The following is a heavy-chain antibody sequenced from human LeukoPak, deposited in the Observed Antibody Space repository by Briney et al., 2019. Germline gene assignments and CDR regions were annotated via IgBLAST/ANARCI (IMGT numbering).Heavy chain of an antibody. J-gene: IGHJ4*02. CDR1: GFTFSSYS. CDR3: ARLKLLWSNYFDY. D-gene: IGHD2-2*01. CDR2: ISSSGRTI. V-gene: IGHV3-48*04. Sequence: PGGSLRLSCAASGFTFSSYSMNWVRQAPGKGLEWVSSISSSGRTIYYADSVKGRFTISRDNAKNSLYLQMNSLRAEDTAVYYCARLKLLWSNYFDYWGQGTLVTVSS.